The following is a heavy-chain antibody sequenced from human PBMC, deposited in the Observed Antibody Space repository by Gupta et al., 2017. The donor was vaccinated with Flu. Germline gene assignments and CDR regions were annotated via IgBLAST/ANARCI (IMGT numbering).Heavy chain of an antibody. V-gene: IGHV1-69*01. Sequence: GVTFSTYAINWVRQAPGQGLEWMGGIIPVFGPTKYAQKFQGRVTMTADESTSTAYMELSSLRFEDTAVYYCARKGGGHCSGGTCYSFDYWGQGTLVTVSS. CDR2: IIPVFGPT. CDR3: ARKGGGHCSGGTCYSFDY. CDR1: GVTFSTYA. J-gene: IGHJ4*02. D-gene: IGHD2-15*01.